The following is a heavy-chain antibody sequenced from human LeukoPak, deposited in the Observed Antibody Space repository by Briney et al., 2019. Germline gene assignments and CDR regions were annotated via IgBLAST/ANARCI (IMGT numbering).Heavy chain of an antibody. Sequence: PGGSLRLSCAASGFIFTNYIMTWVRQAPGRGLEWVSYISSGSDTIYYADSVKGRFTISRDNAKNSLYLQLNSLRAEETALYYCARPKFCTGGACFFDQWGQGTLVTVSS. J-gene: IGHJ4*02. D-gene: IGHD2-8*02. CDR2: ISSGSDTI. CDR1: GFIFTNYI. CDR3: ARPKFCTGGACFFDQ. V-gene: IGHV3-48*01.